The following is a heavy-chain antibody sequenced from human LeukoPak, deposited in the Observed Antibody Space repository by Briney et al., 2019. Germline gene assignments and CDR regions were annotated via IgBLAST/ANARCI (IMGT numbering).Heavy chain of an antibody. Sequence: PGGSLRLSCAASGFTFSSYGMHWVRQAPGKGLEWVAFIRYDGSNKYYADSVKGRFTISRDNAKNSLYLQMNSLRAEDTAVYYCARDLDSSGYYYISGWFDPWGQGALVTVSS. CDR2: IRYDGSNK. CDR1: GFTFSSYG. V-gene: IGHV3-30*02. J-gene: IGHJ5*02. D-gene: IGHD3-22*01. CDR3: ARDLDSSGYYYISGWFDP.